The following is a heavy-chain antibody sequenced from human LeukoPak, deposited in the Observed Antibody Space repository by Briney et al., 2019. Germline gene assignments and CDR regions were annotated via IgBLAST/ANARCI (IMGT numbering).Heavy chain of an antibody. D-gene: IGHD3-22*01. Sequence: SETLSLTCTVSGGSISSSSYYWGWIRQPPGKGLEWIGSIYYSGSTYYNPSLKSRVTISVDTSKNQISLKLSSVTAADTAVYYCARATRNYDSSGYWRIDWFDPWGQGTLVTVSS. V-gene: IGHV4-39*07. CDR2: IYYSGST. J-gene: IGHJ5*02. CDR3: ARATRNYDSSGYWRIDWFDP. CDR1: GGSISSSSYY.